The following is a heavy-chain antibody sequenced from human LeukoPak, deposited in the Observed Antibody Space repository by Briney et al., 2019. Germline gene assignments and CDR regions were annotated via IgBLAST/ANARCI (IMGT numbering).Heavy chain of an antibody. V-gene: IGHV1-18*01. CDR3: ARDLIVGATLAGGHDAFDI. J-gene: IGHJ3*02. D-gene: IGHD1-26*01. Sequence: GASVKVSCKASGYTFTSYGISWVRQVPGQGLEWMGWISAYTGNTNYAQNLQGRVTMTTDTSTRTAYMDLRSLRSDDTAVYYCARDLIVGATLAGGHDAFDIWCQGTMVTVSS. CDR2: ISAYTGNT. CDR1: GYTFTSYG.